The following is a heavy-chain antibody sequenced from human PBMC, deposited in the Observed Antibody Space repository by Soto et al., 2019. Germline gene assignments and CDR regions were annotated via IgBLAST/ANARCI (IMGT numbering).Heavy chain of an antibody. V-gene: IGHV1-46*01. CDR3: ARSPRPTGTTLYYFDY. J-gene: IGHJ4*02. CDR2: IDPSAGST. D-gene: IGHD1-1*01. Sequence: QVQLVQSGAEVKPPGASVKLSCKASGYSFTAYYIHWVRQAPGQGLEWMGKIDPSAGSTTYAQNFQGRVTMTRDTSTSTLYMELNSLRSEDTALYYCARSPRPTGTTLYYFDYWGQGTLITVSS. CDR1: GYSFTAYY.